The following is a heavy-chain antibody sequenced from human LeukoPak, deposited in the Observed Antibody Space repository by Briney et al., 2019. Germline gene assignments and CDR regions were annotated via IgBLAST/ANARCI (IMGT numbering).Heavy chain of an antibody. CDR2: INPNSGGA. CDR3: ARGFRGASFDY. V-gene: IGHV1-2*02. CDR1: GYIFSGYY. J-gene: IGHJ4*02. Sequence: GASVKVSCKASGYIFSGYYMHWLRQAPGQGLEWMGWINPNSGGADYAQKFQGRVTMTRDTSISTAYMALSRLRSDDTAVYYCARGFRGASFDYWGQGTLVTVSS. D-gene: IGHD1-26*01.